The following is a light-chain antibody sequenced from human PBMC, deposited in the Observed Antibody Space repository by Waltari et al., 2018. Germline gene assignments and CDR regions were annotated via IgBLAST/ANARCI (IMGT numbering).Light chain of an antibody. CDR2: WAS. J-gene: IGKJ2*01. V-gene: IGKV4-1*01. Sequence: DIVMTQSPDSLAVSLGERATINCNSSQSVLYSSNNRNYLTWYQQKPGQPPKMIIYWASTRESGVPERFSGSGSGTDFTLTISSLQAEDVAVYYCQQCYSAPPTFGQGTKLEIK. CDR1: QSVLYSSNNRNY. CDR3: QQCYSAPPT.